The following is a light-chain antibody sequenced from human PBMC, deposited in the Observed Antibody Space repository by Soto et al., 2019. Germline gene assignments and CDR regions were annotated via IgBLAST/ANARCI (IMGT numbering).Light chain of an antibody. CDR1: QSVSSRY. J-gene: IGKJ1*01. Sequence: DIVLTQSPATLSLSPGERATLSCRASQSVSSRYLAWYQQKPGQAPRLLIYATSSRATGIPDRFSGSGSGTEFTLTISRLETEDFAVYYCQQSGNSFGQGTKVDIK. CDR3: QQSGNS. V-gene: IGKV3-20*01. CDR2: ATS.